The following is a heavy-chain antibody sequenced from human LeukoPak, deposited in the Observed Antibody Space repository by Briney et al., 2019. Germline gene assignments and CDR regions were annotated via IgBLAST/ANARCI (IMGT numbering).Heavy chain of an antibody. J-gene: IGHJ4*02. D-gene: IGHD2-2*01. Sequence: SETLSLTCTVSGGSISSSSYYWGWIRQTPGKGLEWIGYIYYSGSTSYNPSFKGRVTISVDTSTDHFSLKLRSVTAADTAMYYCASQESSYGPTFDYWGQGILVTVSS. CDR2: IYYSGST. V-gene: IGHV4-61*03. CDR1: GGSISSSSYY. CDR3: ASQESSYGPTFDY.